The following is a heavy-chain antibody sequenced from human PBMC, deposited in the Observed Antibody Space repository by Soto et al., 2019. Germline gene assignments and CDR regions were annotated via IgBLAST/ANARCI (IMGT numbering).Heavy chain of an antibody. V-gene: IGHV1-3*01. CDR2: INAGNGNT. CDR1: GYTFTSYA. Sequence: ASVKVSCKASGYTFTSYAMHWVRQAPGQRLEWMGWINAGNGNTKYSQKFQGRVTITRDTSASTAYMGLSSLRSEDTAVYYCARRSAVYYYYGMDVWGQGTTVTVSS. J-gene: IGHJ6*02. CDR3: ARRSAVYYYYGMDV.